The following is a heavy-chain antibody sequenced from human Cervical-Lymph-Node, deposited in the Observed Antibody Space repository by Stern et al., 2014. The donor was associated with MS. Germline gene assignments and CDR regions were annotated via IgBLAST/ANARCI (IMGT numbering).Heavy chain of an antibody. J-gene: IGHJ4*02. CDR2: ISHSGDT. CDR3: ASLSTAVDF. D-gene: IGHD2/OR15-2a*01. V-gene: IGHV4-59*08. CDR1: GGSISSRY. Sequence: KESGPGLVKPSETLSLTCAVSGGSISSRYWGWIRQPPGKGLEWIGLISHSGDTKYNPSLKSRVTISLDTSKNQFSLKVTCVPAADTAVYYCASLSTAVDFWGQGPLVTVSS.